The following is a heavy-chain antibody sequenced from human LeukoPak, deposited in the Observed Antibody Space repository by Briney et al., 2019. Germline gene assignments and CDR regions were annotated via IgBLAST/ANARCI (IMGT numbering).Heavy chain of an antibody. J-gene: IGHJ4*02. CDR1: GFTFSSYA. V-gene: IGHV3-30*01. CDR3: ARDRWELPPYYFDY. CDR2: ISYDGSNK. D-gene: IGHD1-26*01. Sequence: QSGGSLRLSCAASGFTFSSYAMHWVRQAPGKGLEWVAVISYDGSNKYYADSVKGRFTISRDNSKNTVYLQMNSLRAEDTAVYYCARDRWELPPYYFDYWGQGTLVTVSS.